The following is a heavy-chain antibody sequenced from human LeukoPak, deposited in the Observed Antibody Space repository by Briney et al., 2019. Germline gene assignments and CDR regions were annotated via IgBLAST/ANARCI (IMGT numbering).Heavy chain of an antibody. V-gene: IGHV4-4*07. D-gene: IGHD6-19*01. J-gene: IGHJ2*01. CDR1: GGSISSYY. Sequence: SETLSLTCTVSGGSISSYYWSWIRQPAGKGLEWIGRIYTSGSTNYNPSLKSRVTMSVDTSKNQFSLKLSSVTAADTAVYYCARDFGAGWASHWYFDLWGRGTLVTVSS. CDR3: ARDFGAGWASHWYFDL. CDR2: IYTSGST.